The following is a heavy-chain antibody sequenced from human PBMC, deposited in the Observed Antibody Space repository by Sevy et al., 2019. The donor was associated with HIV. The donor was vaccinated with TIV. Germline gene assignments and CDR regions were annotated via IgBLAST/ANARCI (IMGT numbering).Heavy chain of an antibody. V-gene: IGHV1-8*03. Sequence: ASVKVSCKASGYTFTSYDINWVRQATGQGLEWMGWMNTNSGNTGYAQKFQGRVTITRNTSISTAYMELSSLRSEDTAVYYCARGLNDDLRDYYYYYKDVWGKGTTVTVSS. CDR3: ARGLNDDLRDYYYYYKDV. CDR2: MNTNSGNT. D-gene: IGHD2-21*02. J-gene: IGHJ6*03. CDR1: GYTFTSYD.